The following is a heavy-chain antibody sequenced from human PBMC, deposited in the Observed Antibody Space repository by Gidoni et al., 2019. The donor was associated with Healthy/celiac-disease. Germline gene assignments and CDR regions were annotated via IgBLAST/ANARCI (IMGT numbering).Heavy chain of an antibody. J-gene: IGHJ3*02. CDR1: GFTFSSYG. CDR3: RSEGAFDI. CDR2: ISYDGSNK. V-gene: IGHV3-30*03. Sequence: QVQLVESGGGVVQPGRSLRLSRAASGFTFSSYGMHWVRQAPGKGLEWVAVISYDGSNKYYADYVKGRFTISRDNSKNTLYLQMNSLRAEDTAVYYCRSEGAFDIWGQGTMVTVSS.